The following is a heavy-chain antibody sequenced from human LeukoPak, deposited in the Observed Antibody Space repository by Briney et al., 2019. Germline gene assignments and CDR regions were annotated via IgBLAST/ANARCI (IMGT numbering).Heavy chain of an antibody. Sequence: GGSLRLSCTASGLSFSSYNMNWVRQAPGKGPEWVAYITANNTTKYYADSVKGRFTISRDNAKKSLFLQMNSLRAEDTAVYYCAAASAFSSSWRSWGLGTVVTVSS. CDR2: ITANNTTK. D-gene: IGHD6-13*01. J-gene: IGHJ5*02. CDR3: AAASAFSSSWRS. CDR1: GLSFSSYN. V-gene: IGHV3-48*01.